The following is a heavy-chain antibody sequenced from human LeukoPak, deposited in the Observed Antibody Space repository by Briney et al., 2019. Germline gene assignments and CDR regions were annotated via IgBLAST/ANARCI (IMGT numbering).Heavy chain of an antibody. D-gene: IGHD3-22*01. Sequence: ASVKVSCKASGYTFTSYDINWVRQATGQGLEWMGWMNPNSGNTGYAQKFQGRVTMTRNTSISTAYMELSSLRSEDTAVYYCARARGMYYYDSSGYYLGYWGQGTLVTVSS. J-gene: IGHJ4*02. CDR3: ARARGMYYYDSSGYYLGY. CDR1: GYTFTSYD. CDR2: MNPNSGNT. V-gene: IGHV1-8*02.